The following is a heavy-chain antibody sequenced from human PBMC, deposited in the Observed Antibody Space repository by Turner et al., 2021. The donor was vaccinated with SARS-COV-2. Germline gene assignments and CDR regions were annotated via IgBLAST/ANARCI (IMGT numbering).Heavy chain of an antibody. D-gene: IGHD2-8*01. CDR2: IWYDGSNK. Sequence: QVQLVESGGGVVQPGGSLSLSCAASGFTFSSYGIHWVRQAPGKGLEWVAFIWYDGSNKYYADSVKGRFTISRDNSKNTLYLQMNILRAEDTAVYYCARDPNAGYYYMDFWGKGTTVTVSS. V-gene: IGHV3-33*01. CDR1: GFTFSSYG. CDR3: ARDPNAGYYYMDF. J-gene: IGHJ6*03.